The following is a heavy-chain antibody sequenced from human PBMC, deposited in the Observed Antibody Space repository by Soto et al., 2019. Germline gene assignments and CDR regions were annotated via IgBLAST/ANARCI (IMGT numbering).Heavy chain of an antibody. J-gene: IGHJ4*02. V-gene: IGHV3-23*01. D-gene: IGHD2-15*01. CDR1: GFTFSSYA. CDR2: ISGSGGST. Sequence: GGSLRLSCAASGFTFSSYAMSWVRQAPGKGLEWVSAISGSGGSTYYTDSVKGRFTISRDNSKNTLYLQMNSLRAEDTAVYYCAKKGDIVVPGYPNYWGQGTLVTVSS. CDR3: AKKGDIVVPGYPNY.